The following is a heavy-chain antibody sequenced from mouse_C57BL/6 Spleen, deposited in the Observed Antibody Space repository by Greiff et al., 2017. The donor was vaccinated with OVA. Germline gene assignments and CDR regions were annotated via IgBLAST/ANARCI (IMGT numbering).Heavy chain of an antibody. V-gene: IGHV1-81*01. J-gene: IGHJ4*01. Sequence: VKLVESGAELARPGASVKLSCKASGYTFTSYGISWVKQRTGQGLEWIGEIYPRSGNTYYNEKFKGKATLTADKSSSPAYMELRSLTDEDSAVYVCARANNRDSHPYAMDYWGQGTSVTVSS. CDR1: GYTFTSYG. CDR2: IYPRSGNT. CDR3: ARANNRDSHPYAMDY. D-gene: IGHD3-3*01.